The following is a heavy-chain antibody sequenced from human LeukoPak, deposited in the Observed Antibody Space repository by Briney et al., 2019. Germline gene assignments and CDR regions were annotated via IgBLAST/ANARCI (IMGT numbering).Heavy chain of an antibody. D-gene: IGHD1-26*01. Sequence: PGGSLRLSCAASGFTFNSYAMHWVRQAPGKGLEWVAVISYDGSNKNYADSVKGRFTISRDNSKNTLYLQMNSLRAEDTAVYYCAKDYEPLVGVHRWGDWFDPWGQGTLVTVSS. CDR3: AKDYEPLVGVHRWGDWFDP. J-gene: IGHJ5*02. CDR1: GFTFNSYA. CDR2: ISYDGSNK. V-gene: IGHV3-30*04.